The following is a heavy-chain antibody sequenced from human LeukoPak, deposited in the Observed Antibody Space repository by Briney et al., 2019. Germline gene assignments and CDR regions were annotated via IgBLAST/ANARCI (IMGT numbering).Heavy chain of an antibody. CDR1: AYTITLYC. V-gene: IGHV5-51*01. CDR3: ARFYTNCWYAGY. CDR2: VMPGNSET. Sequence: GESLRISSQASAYTITLYCMTCLGQMPPKDRQWIGIVMPGNSETRYSPSFQGQVTISADASINTAFLQWSSLQASDTAMYYCARFYTNCWYAGYWGQGTLVTVSS. D-gene: IGHD6-13*01. J-gene: IGHJ4*02.